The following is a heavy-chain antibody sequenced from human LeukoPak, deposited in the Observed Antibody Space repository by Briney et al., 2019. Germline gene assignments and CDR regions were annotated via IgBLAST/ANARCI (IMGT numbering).Heavy chain of an antibody. CDR3: VRRDGRGGATMGALDS. CDR1: AGSISSTSHH. V-gene: IGHV4-39*01. Sequence: SETLSLTCTVSAGSISSTSHHWGWIRQSPGKGLEWIGSLYSGRTTYYNPSPDSRVTISVVTSKNQFSLQLNSVTAADTAVYYCVRRDGRGGATMGALDSWGQGSLVTVSS. J-gene: IGHJ4*02. D-gene: IGHD5-12*01. CDR2: LYSGRTT.